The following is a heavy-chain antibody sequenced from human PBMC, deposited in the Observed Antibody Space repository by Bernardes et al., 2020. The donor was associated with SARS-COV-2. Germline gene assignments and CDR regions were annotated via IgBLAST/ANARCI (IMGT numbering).Heavy chain of an antibody. CDR2: ISSSSRYI. Sequence: GGSLRLSCAASGFTFSSYSMNWLRQAPGKGLEWVSSISSSSRYIFYADSVQGRFTISRDNAKNSVYLQMNSLRGDDTAVYYCARGGAVTKFVVSETNWFDPWGQGALVIVSS. J-gene: IGHJ5*02. D-gene: IGHD3-9*01. CDR3: ARGGAVTKFVVSETNWFDP. CDR1: GFTFSSYS. V-gene: IGHV3-21*06.